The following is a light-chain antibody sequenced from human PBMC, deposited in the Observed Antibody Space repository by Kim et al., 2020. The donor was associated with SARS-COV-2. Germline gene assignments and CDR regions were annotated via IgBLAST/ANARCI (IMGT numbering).Light chain of an antibody. CDR2: YVN. J-gene: IGLJ1*01. CDR3: SSYTKNTTLV. V-gene: IGLV2-14*03. CDR1: SSDVGGYDY. Sequence: QSITVSCTGTSSDVGGYDYVSWYQQHPGKAPKLVIFYVNKRPSGVSNRFSGSKSGNTASLIIPGLQAEDEADYYCSSYTKNTTLVFGTGTKVTVL.